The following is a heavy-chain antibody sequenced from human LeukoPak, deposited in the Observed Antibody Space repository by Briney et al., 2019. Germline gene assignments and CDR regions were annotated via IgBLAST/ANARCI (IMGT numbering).Heavy chain of an antibody. D-gene: IGHD3-22*01. Sequence: SETLSLTCSVSGGSIRSSDDYWGFVRQTPGKGLEWMGSIYYTGSSHYNPSLKSRATISVDTSKNQFSLKLTSVTAADTAVYYCTRAASSGPLFTYHMDVWGKGTTVTISS. CDR1: GGSIRSSDDY. CDR3: TRAASSGPLFTYHMDV. V-gene: IGHV4-39*07. J-gene: IGHJ6*03. CDR2: IYYTGSS.